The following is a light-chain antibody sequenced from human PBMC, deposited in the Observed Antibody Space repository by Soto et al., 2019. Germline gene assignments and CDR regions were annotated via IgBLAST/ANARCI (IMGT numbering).Light chain of an antibody. J-gene: IGKJ1*01. V-gene: IGKV3-20*01. CDR2: GAS. CDR3: QQYGSSQWTFGQWT. Sequence: IVLTQSPGTVSLSPGERATLSCRASQTGSSSYLAWYQQKPGQAPGLLIYGASTRATGIPDRFSGSGSETDFTLTISRLEPEDSAVYFCQQYGSSQWTFGQWTFGQGTKVEIK. CDR1: QTGSSSY.